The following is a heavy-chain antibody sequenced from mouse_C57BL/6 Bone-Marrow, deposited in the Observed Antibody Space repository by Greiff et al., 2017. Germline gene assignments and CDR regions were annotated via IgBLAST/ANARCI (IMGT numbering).Heavy chain of an antibody. Sequence: EVMLVESGGGLVQPGGSLKLSCAASGFTFSDYGMAWVRQAPRQGPEWVAFISNLAYSIYYADTVTGRFTLSRENAKNTLYLEMSSLKSEDTAMYYCARQKLWYAMDYWGQGTSVTVSS. D-gene: IGHD1-1*02. CDR3: ARQKLWYAMDY. CDR1: GFTFSDYG. V-gene: IGHV5-15*01. CDR2: ISNLAYSI. J-gene: IGHJ4*01.